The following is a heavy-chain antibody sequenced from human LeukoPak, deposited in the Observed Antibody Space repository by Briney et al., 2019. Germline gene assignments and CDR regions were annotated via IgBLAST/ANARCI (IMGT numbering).Heavy chain of an antibody. CDR2: IIPIVGTP. D-gene: IGHD1-26*01. Sequence: ASVKVSCKASGGTLSSYAISWVRQAPGQGLEWMGGIIPIVGTPNYAQKFQGRVTITAGESTSTAYMELSSLRSDDTAVYYCARDSEGSTDWGQGTLVTVSS. CDR3: ARDSEGSTD. CDR1: GGTLSSYA. J-gene: IGHJ4*02. V-gene: IGHV1-69*13.